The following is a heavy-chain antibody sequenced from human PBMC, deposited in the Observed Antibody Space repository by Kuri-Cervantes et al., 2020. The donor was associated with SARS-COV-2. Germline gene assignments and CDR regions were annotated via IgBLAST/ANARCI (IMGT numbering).Heavy chain of an antibody. CDR2: INPNSGGT. J-gene: IGHJ5*02. CDR3: TLTVAAGGSVNWFDP. D-gene: IGHD6-13*01. CDR1: GGTFSSYA. V-gene: IGHV1-2*04. Sequence: ASVKVSCKASGGTFSSYAISWVRQAPGQGLEWMGWINPNSGGTNYAQKFQGWVTMTRDTSTSTVYMELSSLRSEDTAVYYCTLTVAAGGSVNWFDPWGQGTLVTVSS.